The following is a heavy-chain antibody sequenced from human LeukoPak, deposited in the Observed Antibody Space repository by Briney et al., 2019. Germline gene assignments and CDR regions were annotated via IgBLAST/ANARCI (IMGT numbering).Heavy chain of an antibody. D-gene: IGHD1-1*01. CDR3: ASGTATPNGNYYYGMDV. V-gene: IGHV3-30-3*01. CDR1: GFTFSSYA. Sequence: PGGSLRLSCAASGFTFSSYAMHWVRQAPGKGLEWVAVISYDGSNKYYADSVKGRFTISRDNSKNTLYLQMNSLRAEDTAVYYCASGTATPNGNYYYGMDVWGQGTTVTVSS. J-gene: IGHJ6*02. CDR2: ISYDGSNK.